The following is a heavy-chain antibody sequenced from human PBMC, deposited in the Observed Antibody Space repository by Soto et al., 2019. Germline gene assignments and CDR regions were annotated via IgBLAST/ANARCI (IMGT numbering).Heavy chain of an antibody. CDR3: ARDGGDIAAGGTSDY. J-gene: IGHJ4*02. CDR2: ISNSGTTK. CDR1: GFGFSDYS. D-gene: IGHD6-13*01. Sequence: QVQLVESGGGLVKPGGTLRLSCAASGFGFSDYSMYWIRQAPGKGLEWVSHISNSGTTKYYADSVKGRFTISRDNAKNSLNLQVNSLRAEDTAMYYCARDGGDIAAGGTSDYWGQGTLVTVSS. V-gene: IGHV3-11*01.